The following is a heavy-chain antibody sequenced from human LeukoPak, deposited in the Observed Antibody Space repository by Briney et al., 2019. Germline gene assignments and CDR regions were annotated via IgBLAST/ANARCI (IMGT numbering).Heavy chain of an antibody. CDR2: ISSSGSYT. CDR3: ARYYYGSSGYYYAAFDI. CDR1: GFTLSDYY. D-gene: IGHD3-22*01. V-gene: IGHV3-11*06. J-gene: IGHJ3*02. Sequence: GGSLRLSCAASGFTLSDYYMTWIRQAPGKGLAWVSYISSSGSYTNHADSVKGRFTISRDNAKKSLYLQMNSLRAEDTALYYCARYYYGSSGYYYAAFDIWGQGTMVTVSS.